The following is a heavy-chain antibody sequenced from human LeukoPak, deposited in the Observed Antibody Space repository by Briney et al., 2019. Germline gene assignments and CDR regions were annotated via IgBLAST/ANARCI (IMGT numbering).Heavy chain of an antibody. CDR3: ARDTGCAGGTCFSFYDY. Sequence: PGGSLRLSCAASGFTFSTYWMTWVRQAPGKGLECVANIKQDGSQKYYVDSVKGRFTISRDNAKNSLYLQMDSLRAEDTAVYYCARDTGCAGGTCFSFYDYWGQGTLVTVSS. CDR2: IKQDGSQK. D-gene: IGHD2-15*01. V-gene: IGHV3-7*01. J-gene: IGHJ4*02. CDR1: GFTFSTYW.